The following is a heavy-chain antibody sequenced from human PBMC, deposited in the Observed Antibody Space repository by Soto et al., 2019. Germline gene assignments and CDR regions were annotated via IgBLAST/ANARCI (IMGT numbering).Heavy chain of an antibody. CDR2: IAPIGYST. J-gene: IGHJ4*02. D-gene: IGHD2-8*01. Sequence: EVQLLESGGGLVQPGGSLRLSCAVSGLTFRNHAMSLVRQAPGKGLEWVSTIAPIGYSTHYAGSVEGRFTISRDDSKSTLDLQMNSLRADDTAVYYCVSWVSPHFDYWGQGTLVSVSS. CDR3: VSWVSPHFDY. CDR1: GLTFRNHA. V-gene: IGHV3-23*01.